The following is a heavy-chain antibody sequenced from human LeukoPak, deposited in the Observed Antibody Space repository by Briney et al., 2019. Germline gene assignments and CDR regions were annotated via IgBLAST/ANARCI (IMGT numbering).Heavy chain of an antibody. J-gene: IGHJ3*02. CDR2: VSTYNGNT. V-gene: IGHV1-18*01. CDR1: GYTFTSYG. CDR3: ARDHGGDIVVVPATGDI. Sequence: GASVKVSCKASGYTFTSYGISWVRQAPGQGLEWMGWVSTYNGNTNYAQKLQGRVTMTTDTSTSTAYMELRSLRSDDTAVYYCARDHGGDIVVVPATGDIWGQGTMVTVSS. D-gene: IGHD2-2*01.